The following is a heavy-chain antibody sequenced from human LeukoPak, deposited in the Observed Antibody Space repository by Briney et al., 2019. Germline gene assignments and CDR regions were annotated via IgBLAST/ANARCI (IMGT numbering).Heavy chain of an antibody. J-gene: IGHJ3*02. D-gene: IGHD3-9*01. CDR2: INHSGST. V-gene: IGHV4-39*07. Sequence: PSETLSLTCNVSGDSISNMNYYWSWIRQPPGKGLEWIGEINHSGSTNYNPSLKSRVTISVDTSKNRFSLKLSSVTAADTAVYYCARTDYDILTGSGDAFDIWGQGTMVTVSS. CDR3: ARTDYDILTGSGDAFDI. CDR1: GDSISNMNYY.